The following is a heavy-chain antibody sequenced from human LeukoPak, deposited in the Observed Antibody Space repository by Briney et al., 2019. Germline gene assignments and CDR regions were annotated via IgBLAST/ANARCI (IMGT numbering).Heavy chain of an antibody. D-gene: IGHD3-10*01. CDR2: VYPNGGGT. Sequence: RASVKVSCKASGYTFTAYYVHWVRQAPGHGLEWLGRVYPNGGGTIYAQKFQGRVTLTRDTSITTAYMELGRLTSDDTAVYYCARVEGSAATASDWGQGNLVTVSS. CDR3: ARVEGSAATASD. CDR1: GYTFTAYY. V-gene: IGHV1-2*06. J-gene: IGHJ4*02.